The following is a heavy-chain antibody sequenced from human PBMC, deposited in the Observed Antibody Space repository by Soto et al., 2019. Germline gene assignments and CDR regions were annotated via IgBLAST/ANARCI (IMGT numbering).Heavy chain of an antibody. V-gene: IGHV3-53*01. CDR3: PGYGY. J-gene: IGHJ4*02. D-gene: IGHD5-12*01. CDR2: IYSGGST. CDR1: GFSVTANY. Sequence: EVQVVESGGGLIQPGGSLRLSCEVSGFSVTANYMSWVRQAPGKGLEWVSVIYSGGSTYYIDSVKGRFSISRDISKNTLDLQMNSLRAEDPARYYCPGYGYWGQGTLVTVSS.